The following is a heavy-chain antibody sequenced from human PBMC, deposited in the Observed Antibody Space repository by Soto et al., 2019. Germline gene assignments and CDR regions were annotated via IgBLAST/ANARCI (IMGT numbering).Heavy chain of an antibody. D-gene: IGHD6-6*01. Sequence: PSETLSLTCTVSGGSISSYYWSWIRQPPGKGLEWIGYIYYSGSTNYNPSLKSRVTISVDTSKNQFSLKLSSVTAADTAVYYCARDLDSSSTFDYWGQGTLVTVSS. CDR1: GGSISSYY. J-gene: IGHJ4*02. V-gene: IGHV4-59*01. CDR3: ARDLDSSSTFDY. CDR2: IYYSGST.